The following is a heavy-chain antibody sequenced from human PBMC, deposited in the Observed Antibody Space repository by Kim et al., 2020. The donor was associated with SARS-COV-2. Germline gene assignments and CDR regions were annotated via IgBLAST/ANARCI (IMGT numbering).Heavy chain of an antibody. CDR2: IIPILGIA. J-gene: IGHJ5*02. CDR1: GGTFSSYA. CDR3: ARVPRYQLLNWFDP. D-gene: IGHD2-2*01. Sequence: SVKVSCKASGGTFSSYAISWVRQAPGQGLEWMGRIIPILGIANYAQKFQGRVTITADKSTSTAYMELSSLRSEDTAVYYCARVPRYQLLNWFDPWGQGTLVTVSS. V-gene: IGHV1-69*04.